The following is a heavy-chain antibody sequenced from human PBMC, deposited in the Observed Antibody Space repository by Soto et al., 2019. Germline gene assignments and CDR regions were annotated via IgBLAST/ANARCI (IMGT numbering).Heavy chain of an antibody. CDR2: MNPNSGNT. V-gene: IGHV1-8*01. CDR1: GYTFTSYD. Sequence: ASVKVSCKASGYTFTSYDINWVRQATGQGLEWMGWMNPNSGNTGYAQKFQGRVTMTRNTSISTAYMELSSLRSEDTAVYYCALLGYCTNGVCYPFDYWGQGTLVTVSS. CDR3: ALLGYCTNGVCYPFDY. D-gene: IGHD2-8*01. J-gene: IGHJ4*02.